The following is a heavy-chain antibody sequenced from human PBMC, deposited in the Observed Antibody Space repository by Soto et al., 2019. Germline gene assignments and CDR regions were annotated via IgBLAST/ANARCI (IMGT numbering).Heavy chain of an antibody. V-gene: IGHV3-23*01. CDR3: AKTRNSYGNGASLLDY. Sequence: GGSLRLSCAASGFTFSSFAMNWVRQAPGRGPEWVSGISISGGTTYYADSVKGRFTISRDNSKNTLFPQMNSLRVEDTAIYYCAKTRNSYGNGASLLDYWGQGTLVTVSS. CDR1: GFTFSSFA. CDR2: ISISGGTT. J-gene: IGHJ4*02. D-gene: IGHD3-10*01.